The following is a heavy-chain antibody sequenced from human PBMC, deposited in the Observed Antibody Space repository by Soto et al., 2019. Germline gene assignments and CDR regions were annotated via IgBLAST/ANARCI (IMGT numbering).Heavy chain of an antibody. Sequence: SGPTLLNPRHTLTLTFSFSLVSRIKSGVSVACLRQPPGKALEWLAVVYWDDDKRYNPYLKTRLTITKDTYRKEVKLTMTKIAPVDTGTYYCERNTSTTSPIDYWGQGILVTVSS. V-gene: IGHV2-5*02. D-gene: IGHD6-6*01. CDR3: ERNTSTTSPIDY. J-gene: IGHJ4*02. CDR1: LVSRIKSGVS. CDR2: VYWDDDK.